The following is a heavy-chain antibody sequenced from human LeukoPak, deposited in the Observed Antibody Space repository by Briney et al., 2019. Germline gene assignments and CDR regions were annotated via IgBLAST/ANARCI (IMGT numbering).Heavy chain of an antibody. CDR3: ARGGYSYGPAIDY. V-gene: IGHV4-4*02. CDR2: INHSGST. D-gene: IGHD5-18*01. CDR1: GGSLSSSNW. Sequence: SGTLSLTRAVSGGSLSSSNWWSWVRQPPGKGLEWIGEINHSGSTNYNPSLKRRVTISVDKSQNQCSLKLSSVPAADTAVYYCARGGYSYGPAIDYWGQGTLVTVSS. J-gene: IGHJ4*02.